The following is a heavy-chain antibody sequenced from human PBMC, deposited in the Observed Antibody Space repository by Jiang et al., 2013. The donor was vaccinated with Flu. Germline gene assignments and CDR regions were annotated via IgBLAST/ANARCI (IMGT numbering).Heavy chain of an antibody. CDR2: IKSKTDGGTT. CDR1: GFTFSNAW. V-gene: IGHV3-15*07. D-gene: IGHD3-10*01. J-gene: IGHJ5*02. CDR3: TTDAEPSRGYYGSGSYYYDP. Sequence: SCAAPGFTFSNAWMNWVRQAPGKGLEWVGRIKSKTDGGTTDYAAPVKGRFTISRDDSKNTLYLQMNSLKTEDTAVYYCTTDAEPSRGYYGSGSYYYDPWGQGTLVTVSS.